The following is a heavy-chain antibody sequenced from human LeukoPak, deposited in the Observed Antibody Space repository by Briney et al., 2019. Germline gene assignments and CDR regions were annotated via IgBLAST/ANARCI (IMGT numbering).Heavy chain of an antibody. D-gene: IGHD3-3*01. Sequence: GGSLRLSCAASGFTFSDYYMSWIRQAPGKGLEWVSYISSSGSTIYYADSVKGRFTISRDNSKNTLYLQMNSLRAEDTAVYYCAKDGLLRFLEWHPGWFDPWGQGTLVTVSS. CDR3: AKDGLLRFLEWHPGWFDP. V-gene: IGHV3-11*01. CDR1: GFTFSDYY. CDR2: ISSSGSTI. J-gene: IGHJ5*02.